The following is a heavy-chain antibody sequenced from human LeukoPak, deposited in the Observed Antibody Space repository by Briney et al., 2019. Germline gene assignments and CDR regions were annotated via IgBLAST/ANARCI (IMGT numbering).Heavy chain of an antibody. D-gene: IGHD3-16*01. J-gene: IGHJ5*02. V-gene: IGHV4-59*01. CDR2: IYYSGST. CDR3: ARAAAVMGNWSHP. Sequence: SETLSLTCTVSGGSISGYYWSWIRQPPGKGLEWIGEIYYSGSTNYNPSLKSRVTISVDTSKNQFSLKLSSVTAADTAVYYCARAAAVMGNWSHPWGQRTLVTVSS. CDR1: GGSISGYY.